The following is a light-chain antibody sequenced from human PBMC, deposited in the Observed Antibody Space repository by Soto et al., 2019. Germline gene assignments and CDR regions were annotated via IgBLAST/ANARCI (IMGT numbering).Light chain of an antibody. CDR3: CSYAGRNREV. V-gene: IGLV2-8*01. Sequence: QSALTQPPSASGSPGQSVTISCTGTSNDVGGYNYVSWYQQYPGKAPKLMIYEVSKRPSGVPDRFSGSKSGNTASLTVSGLQAEDEADYYCCSYAGRNREVFGTGTKLTVL. J-gene: IGLJ1*01. CDR1: SNDVGGYNY. CDR2: EVS.